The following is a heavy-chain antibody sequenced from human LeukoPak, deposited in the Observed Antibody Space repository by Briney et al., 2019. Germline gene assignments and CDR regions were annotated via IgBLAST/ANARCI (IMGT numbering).Heavy chain of an antibody. J-gene: IGHJ6*02. CDR3: AKERDSSSWTYYYYGMDV. CDR2: IKQDETEK. D-gene: IGHD6-13*01. Sequence: GGSLRLSCAVSGLNFRSSWMSWVRQAPGKGLEWVANIKQDETEKFYVDSVKGRFTISRDNAKNSLYLQMNSLRVEDSAVYYCAKERDSSSWTYYYYGMDVWGQGTTVTVSS. V-gene: IGHV3-7*01. CDR1: GLNFRSSW.